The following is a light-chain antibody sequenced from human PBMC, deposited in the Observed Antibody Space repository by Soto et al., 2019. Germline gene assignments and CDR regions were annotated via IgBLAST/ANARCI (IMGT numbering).Light chain of an antibody. CDR1: QSVSSN. CDR2: GAS. Sequence: EIVMTQSAATLSVSPGGRATLSCRASQSVSSNLAWYQQKPGQAPRLLIYGASTRATGIPARFSGSGSGTDFTLTISSLQSEDFAVYYCQQYNNWPWTFGQGTKVDIK. J-gene: IGKJ1*01. CDR3: QQYNNWPWT. V-gene: IGKV3-15*01.